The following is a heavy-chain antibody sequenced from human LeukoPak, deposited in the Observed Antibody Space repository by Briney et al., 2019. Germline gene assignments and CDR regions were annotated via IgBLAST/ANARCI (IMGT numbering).Heavy chain of an antibody. CDR1: GGSISSGDYY. D-gene: IGHD3-10*01. CDR3: ARGITMVRGVIITPYFDY. Sequence: SETLSLTCTVSGGSISSGDYYWSWIRQPPGKGLEWIGYIYYSGSTYYNPSLKSRVTISVDTSKNQFSLKLSSVTDADTAVYYCARGITMVRGVIITPYFDYWGQGTLVTVSS. J-gene: IGHJ4*02. CDR2: IYYSGST. V-gene: IGHV4-30-4*01.